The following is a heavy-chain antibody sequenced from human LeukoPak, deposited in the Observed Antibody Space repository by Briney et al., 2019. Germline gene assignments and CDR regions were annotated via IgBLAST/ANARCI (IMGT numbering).Heavy chain of an antibody. Sequence: PSETLSLTCAVYGGSFSGYYWSWIRQPPGKGLEWIGEINHSRSTNYNPSLKSRVTISVETSKNQFSLKLSSVTAADTAVYYCARATPGLNFDYWGQGTLVTVSS. V-gene: IGHV4-34*01. J-gene: IGHJ4*02. CDR1: GGSFSGYY. CDR2: INHSRST. D-gene: IGHD3/OR15-3a*01. CDR3: ARATPGLNFDY.